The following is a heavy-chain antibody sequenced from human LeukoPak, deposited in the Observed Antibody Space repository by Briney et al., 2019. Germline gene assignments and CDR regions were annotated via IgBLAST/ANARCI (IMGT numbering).Heavy chain of an antibody. D-gene: IGHD3-22*01. CDR3: AREALYYYDSSGNFDY. Sequence: GGSLRLSCAASGFTFSSYGMHWVRQAPGKGLEWVAVRSYDGSNKYYADSVKGRFTVSRDNSKNTLYLQMNSLRAEDTAVYYCAREALYYYDSSGNFDYWGQGTLVTVSS. CDR2: RSYDGSNK. CDR1: GFTFSSYG. V-gene: IGHV3-30*03. J-gene: IGHJ4*02.